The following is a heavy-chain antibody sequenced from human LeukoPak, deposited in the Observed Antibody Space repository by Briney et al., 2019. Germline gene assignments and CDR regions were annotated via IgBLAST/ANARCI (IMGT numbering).Heavy chain of an antibody. V-gene: IGHV3-30*04. D-gene: IGHD5-12*01. J-gene: IGHJ4*02. CDR2: ISYDGSNK. CDR1: GFTFSSYA. CDR3: ASSSPVYGGYVY. Sequence: PGGSLRLSCAASGFTFSSYAMHWVRQAPGKGLEWVAVISYDGSNKYYADSVKGRFTISRDNSKNTLYLQMNSLRAEDTAVYYCASSSPVYGGYVYWGQGTLVTVSS.